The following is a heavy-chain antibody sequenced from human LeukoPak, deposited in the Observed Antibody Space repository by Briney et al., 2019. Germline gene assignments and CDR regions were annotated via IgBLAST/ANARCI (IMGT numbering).Heavy chain of an antibody. J-gene: IGHJ4*02. CDR2: ISSSGSTI. CDR3: ARAGPRKWLPPYYFDY. CDR1: GFTFSSYE. D-gene: IGHD5-12*01. V-gene: IGHV3-48*03. Sequence: PGGSLRLSCAASGFTFSSYEMNWVRQAPGKGLEWVSYISSSGSTIYYADSVKGRFTISRDNAKNSLYLQMNSLRAEDTAAYYCARAGPRKWLPPYYFDYWGQGTLVTVSS.